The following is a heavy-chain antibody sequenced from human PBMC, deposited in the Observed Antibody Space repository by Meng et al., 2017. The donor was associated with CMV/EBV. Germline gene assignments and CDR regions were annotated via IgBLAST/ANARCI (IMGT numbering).Heavy chain of an antibody. CDR2: IIPIFGTA. D-gene: IGHD2-2*01. CDR1: GGTFSNYA. Sequence: SVKVSCKASGGTFSNYAISWVRQAPGQGLEWMGGIIPIFGTANYAQRCQGRVTITTDESTTTAHMELNSLRSEDTAVYYCARDQPSVVVPAAQFYYYYGMDVWGQGTTVTVSS. J-gene: IGHJ6*02. V-gene: IGHV1-69*05. CDR3: ARDQPSVVVPAAQFYYYYGMDV.